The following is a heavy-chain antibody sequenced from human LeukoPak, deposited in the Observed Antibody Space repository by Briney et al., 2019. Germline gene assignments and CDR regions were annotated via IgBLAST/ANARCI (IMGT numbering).Heavy chain of an antibody. CDR3: ATYAGSSSKYFQD. CDR2: IYPGDSDT. D-gene: IGHD3-10*01. V-gene: IGHV5-51*01. Sequence: GESLKISCKASGYSFTNYWIGWVRQMPGKGLEWMGIIYPGDSDTRYSPSFQGQVTISAGKSISTAYLQRSSLQASDTAMYYCATYAGSSSKYFQDWGQGTLVTVSS. CDR1: GYSFTNYW. J-gene: IGHJ1*01.